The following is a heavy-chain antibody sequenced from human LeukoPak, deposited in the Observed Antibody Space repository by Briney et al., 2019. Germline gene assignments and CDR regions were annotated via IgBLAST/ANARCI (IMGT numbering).Heavy chain of an antibody. Sequence: SETLSLTCTVSDGSISSSSYYWGWIRQPPGQGLEWIGTIYYSGSTYYNPSLKSRVTISVDTSKNQFSLKLSSVTAADTAVYYCARYVLSVAGTSLWGQGTLVTVSS. CDR1: DGSISSSSYY. D-gene: IGHD6-19*01. CDR3: ARYVLSVAGTSL. CDR2: IYYSGST. J-gene: IGHJ4*02. V-gene: IGHV4-39*01.